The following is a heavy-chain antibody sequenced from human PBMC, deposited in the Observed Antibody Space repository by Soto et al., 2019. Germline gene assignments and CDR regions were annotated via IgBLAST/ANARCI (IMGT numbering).Heavy chain of an antibody. CDR3: ATARITMVRGPYYGMDV. V-gene: IGHV1-24*01. CDR1: GYTLTELS. D-gene: IGHD3-10*01. CDR2: FDPEDGET. J-gene: IGHJ6*02. Sequence: ASVKVSCKVSGYTLTELSMHWVRQAPGKGLEWMGGFDPEDGETIYAQKFQGRVTMTEDTSTDTAYMELSSLRSEDTAVYYCATARITMVRGPYYGMDVWGQGTTVTVSS.